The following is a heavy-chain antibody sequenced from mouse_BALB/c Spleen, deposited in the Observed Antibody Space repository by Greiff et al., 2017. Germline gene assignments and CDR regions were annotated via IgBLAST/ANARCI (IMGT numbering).Heavy chain of an antibody. J-gene: IGHJ4*01. CDR2: IDPANGNT. V-gene: IGHV14-3*02. Sequence: VQLQQSGAELVKPGASVKLSCTASGFNIKDSYMHWVKQRPEQGLEWIGRIDPANGNTKYDPKFQGKATITADTSSNTAYLQLSSLTSEDTAVCYCARSGFKDAMDYWGQGTSVTVSS. CDR3: ARSGFKDAMDY. CDR1: GFNIKDSY. D-gene: IGHD4-1*01.